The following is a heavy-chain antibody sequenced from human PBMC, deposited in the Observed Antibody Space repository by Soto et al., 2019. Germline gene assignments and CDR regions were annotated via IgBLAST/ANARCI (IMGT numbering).Heavy chain of an antibody. Sequence: SETLSLTCAVYGGSFSGYYWSWIRQPPGKGLEWIGEINHSGSTNYNPSLKSRVSISVDTSKNQFSLKLSSVTAADPAVYYCARSYSSSWYSRCGQGTLVT. CDR1: GGSFSGYY. D-gene: IGHD6-13*01. CDR2: INHSGST. CDR3: ARSYSSSWYSR. V-gene: IGHV4-34*01. J-gene: IGHJ4*02.